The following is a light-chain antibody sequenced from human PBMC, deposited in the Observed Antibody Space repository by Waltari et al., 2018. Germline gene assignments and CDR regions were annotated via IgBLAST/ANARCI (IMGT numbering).Light chain of an antibody. CDR2: DAS. Sequence: EIVLTQSPVTLSLSPGDTATLSCRASQSIGSYLAWYQRKPGQAPRLLIYDASTRAAGIPPRFSGGGSGTDFTLTISGLEPEDFAVYYCQHRNTGLTFGGGTKVEIE. J-gene: IGKJ4*01. V-gene: IGKV3-11*01. CDR1: QSIGSY. CDR3: QHRNTGLT.